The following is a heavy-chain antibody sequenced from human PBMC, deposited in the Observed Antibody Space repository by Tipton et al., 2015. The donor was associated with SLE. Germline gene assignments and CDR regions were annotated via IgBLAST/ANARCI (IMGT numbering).Heavy chain of an antibody. V-gene: IGHV3-43*01. CDR3: AKENGLSRPGNSDYFYYGLDV. D-gene: IGHD1-1*01. CDR1: GFTFDSYA. J-gene: IGHJ6*02. CDR2: ITWNGGSV. Sequence: GSLRLSCAASGFTFDSYAMHWVRQVPGKALEWVSSITWNGGSVNYADSVRGRFTISRDNSKNSLYLQMYNLRSDDNGLYFCAKENGLSRPGNSDYFYYGLDVWGQGTTVTVSS.